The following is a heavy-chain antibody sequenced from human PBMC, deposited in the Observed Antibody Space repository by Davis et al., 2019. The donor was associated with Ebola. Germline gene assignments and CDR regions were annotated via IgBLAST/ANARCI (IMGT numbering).Heavy chain of an antibody. Sequence: PGGSLRLSCAASGFTFSGSAMHWVRQASGKGLEWVGRIRSKANSYATAYAASVKGRFTISRDDSKNTAYLQMNSLRTEDTALYYCAKEASGDTAMVYYGMDVWGQGTTVTVSS. V-gene: IGHV3-73*01. J-gene: IGHJ6*02. CDR1: GFTFSGSA. CDR3: AKEASGDTAMVYYGMDV. D-gene: IGHD5-18*01. CDR2: IRSKANSYAT.